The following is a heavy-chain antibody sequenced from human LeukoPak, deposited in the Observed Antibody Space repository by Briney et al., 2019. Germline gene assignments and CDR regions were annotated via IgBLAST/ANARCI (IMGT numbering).Heavy chain of an antibody. D-gene: IGHD6-19*01. V-gene: IGHV4-34*01. J-gene: IGHJ5*02. Sequence: SETLSLTCAVSGGSFSGYYWSWIRQSPGKGLEWIGEINHSGSTNYNPSLKSRVTISVDTSKNQFSLKLSSVTAADTAVYYCARAEYSSESWFDPWGQGTLVTVSS. CDR3: ARAEYSSESWFDP. CDR1: GGSFSGYY. CDR2: INHSGST.